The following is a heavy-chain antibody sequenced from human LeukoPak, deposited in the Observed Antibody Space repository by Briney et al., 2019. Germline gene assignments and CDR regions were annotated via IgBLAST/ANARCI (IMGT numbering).Heavy chain of an antibody. Sequence: ASVKVSCKASGYTFTSYGISWVRQAPGQGLEWMGWISAYNGNTNYAQKLQGRVTMTTDTSTSTAYMELRSLRSDDTAVYYCARDPYCSGGGCYSTYFQHWGQGTLVTVSS. J-gene: IGHJ1*01. CDR3: ARDPYCSGGGCYSTYFQH. V-gene: IGHV1-18*01. D-gene: IGHD2-15*01. CDR1: GYTFTSYG. CDR2: ISAYNGNT.